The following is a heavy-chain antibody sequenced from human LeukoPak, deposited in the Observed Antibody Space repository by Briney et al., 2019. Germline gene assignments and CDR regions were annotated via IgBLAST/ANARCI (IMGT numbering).Heavy chain of an antibody. V-gene: IGHV3-23*01. CDR3: ARGVVVAATPWDDAFDI. Sequence: PGGSLRLSCAASGFTFSSYAMSWVRQAPGKGLEWVSAISGSGGSTYYADSVKGRFTISRDNAKNSLYLQMNSLRAEDTTVYYCARGVVVAATPWDDAFDIWGQGTMVTVSS. D-gene: IGHD2-15*01. CDR1: GFTFSSYA. CDR2: ISGSGGST. J-gene: IGHJ3*02.